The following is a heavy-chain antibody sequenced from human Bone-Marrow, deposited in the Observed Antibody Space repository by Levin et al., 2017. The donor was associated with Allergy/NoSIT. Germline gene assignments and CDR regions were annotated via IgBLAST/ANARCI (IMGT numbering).Heavy chain of an antibody. Sequence: SCAASGFTFSSYGMHWVRQAPGKGLEWVAVISYDGSNKYYADSVKGRFTISRDNSKNTLYLQMNSLRAEDTAVYYCAKDLGRIAARPFVGDYWGQGTLVTVSS. J-gene: IGHJ4*02. D-gene: IGHD6-6*01. V-gene: IGHV3-30*18. CDR1: GFTFSSYG. CDR3: AKDLGRIAARPFVGDY. CDR2: ISYDGSNK.